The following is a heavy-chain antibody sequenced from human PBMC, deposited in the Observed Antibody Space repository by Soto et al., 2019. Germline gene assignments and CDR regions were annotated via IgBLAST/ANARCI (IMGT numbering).Heavy chain of an antibody. CDR2: ISATGST. V-gene: IGHV3-23*01. Sequence: EVQVLDSGGGLVQPGGSQRLSCEASGFTCSNYAMSWVRQAPGKGLEWVSTISATGSTLYADSVKGRFTISRDNSKNTVYLQINFLTAEHTAVYYCAKVSNKWAVAQRGYFDYWGQGTLVTVSS. CDR3: AKVSNKWAVAQRGYFDY. J-gene: IGHJ4*02. CDR1: GFTCSNYA. D-gene: IGHD6-19*01.